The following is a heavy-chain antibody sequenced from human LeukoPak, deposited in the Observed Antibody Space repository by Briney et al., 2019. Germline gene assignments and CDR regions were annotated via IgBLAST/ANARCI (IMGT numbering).Heavy chain of an antibody. D-gene: IGHD3-3*01. CDR2: ISYDGSNK. V-gene: IGHV3-30*18. CDR3: AKDRADFWSGSAHPFDI. J-gene: IGHJ3*02. CDR1: GFTFSSYG. Sequence: GGSLRLSCAASGFTFSSYGMHWVRQAPGKGLEWVAVISYDGSNKYYADSVKGRFTISRDNSKNTLYLQMNSLRAEDTAVYYCAKDRADFWSGSAHPFDIWGQGTMVTVSS.